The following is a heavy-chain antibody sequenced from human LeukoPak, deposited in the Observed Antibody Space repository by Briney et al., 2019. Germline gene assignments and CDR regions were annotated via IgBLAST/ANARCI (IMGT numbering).Heavy chain of an antibody. CDR3: ARDGYSSSSFTPFDY. J-gene: IGHJ4*02. V-gene: IGHV1-69*13. D-gene: IGHD6-6*01. Sequence: GASVTVSCKASGGTFSSYAISWVRQAPGQGLEWMGGIIPIFGTANYAQKFQGRVTITADESTSTAYMDLSSLRSEDTAVYYCARDGYSSSSFTPFDYWGQGTLVTVSS. CDR2: IIPIFGTA. CDR1: GGTFSSYA.